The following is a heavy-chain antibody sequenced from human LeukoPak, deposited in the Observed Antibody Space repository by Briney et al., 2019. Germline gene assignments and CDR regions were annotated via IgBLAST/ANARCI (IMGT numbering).Heavy chain of an antibody. J-gene: IGHJ5*02. V-gene: IGHV4-39*01. D-gene: IGHD6-13*01. CDR3: VRTGILAAAGFWFDP. CDR1: GGSISSSSYY. CDR2: IYYSGST. Sequence: PSETLSLTCTVSGGSISSSSYYWGWIRQPPGKGLEWIGSIYYSGSTYYNPSLKSRVTISVDTSKNQFSLKLSSVTAADTAVYYCVRTGILAAAGFWFDPWGQGTLVTVSS.